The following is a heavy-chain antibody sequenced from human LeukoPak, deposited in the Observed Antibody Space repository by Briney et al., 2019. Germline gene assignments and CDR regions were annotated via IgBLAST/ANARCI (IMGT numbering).Heavy chain of an antibody. Sequence: PSETLSLTCTVSGGSISSGGYYWSWIRQPPGKGLEWIGYIYHSGSTYYNPSLKSRVTISVARSKNQFSLKLSSVAAADTAVYYCARDRDGFNGGPFDIWGQGTMVTVSS. V-gene: IGHV4-30-2*01. D-gene: IGHD5-24*01. CDR3: ARDRDGFNGGPFDI. J-gene: IGHJ3*02. CDR1: GGSISSGGYY. CDR2: IYHSGST.